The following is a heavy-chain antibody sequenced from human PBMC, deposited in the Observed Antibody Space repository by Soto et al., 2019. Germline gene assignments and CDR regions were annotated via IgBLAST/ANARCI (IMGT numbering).Heavy chain of an antibody. Sequence: GGSLRLSCAASGFTFSGSAMHWVRQASGKGLEWVGRIRSKANSYATAYAASVKGRFTISRDDSKNTAYLQMNSLKTEDTAVYYCTSHLGGGWYNYYYGMDVWGQGTTVTVSS. CDR1: GFTFSGSA. D-gene: IGHD3-16*01. J-gene: IGHJ6*02. CDR2: IRSKANSYAT. CDR3: TSHLGGGWYNYYYGMDV. V-gene: IGHV3-73*01.